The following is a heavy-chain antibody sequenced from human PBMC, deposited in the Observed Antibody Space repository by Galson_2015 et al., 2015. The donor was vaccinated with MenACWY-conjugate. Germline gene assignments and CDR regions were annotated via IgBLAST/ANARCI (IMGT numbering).Heavy chain of an antibody. Sequence: SLRLSCAASGFTLSNAWMTWVRQAPGKGLEWVGRIKSKTHSGTPDYAAPVNGRFTISRDDSRNTVSLEMNGLKAEDTGLYYCTTDYFGQYFFDSWGQGTPVTVSS. J-gene: IGHJ4*02. CDR2: IKSKTHSGTP. CDR1: GFTLSNAW. V-gene: IGHV3-15*01. CDR3: TTDYFGQYFFDS. D-gene: IGHD2/OR15-2a*01.